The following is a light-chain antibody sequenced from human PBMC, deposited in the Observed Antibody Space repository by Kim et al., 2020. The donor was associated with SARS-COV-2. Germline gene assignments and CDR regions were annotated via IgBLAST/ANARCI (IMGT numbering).Light chain of an antibody. CDR3: CSYARGSTFV. CDR1: SSDVGNYNL. CDR2: EVT. V-gene: IGLV2-23*02. J-gene: IGLJ1*01. Sequence: QSALTQPASVSGSPGQSITISCTGTSSDVGNYNLVSWYQQHPGKAPKLMIYEVTKRPSGVSNRFSGSKSGDTASLTISGLQAEDEADYFCCSYARGSTFVFGTGTKVTVL.